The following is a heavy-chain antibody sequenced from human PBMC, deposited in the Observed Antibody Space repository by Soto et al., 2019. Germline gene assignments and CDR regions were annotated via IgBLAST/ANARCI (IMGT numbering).Heavy chain of an antibody. CDR2: IDPSDSYT. J-gene: IGHJ6*02. CDR3: ARHYYYYYGMDV. CDR1: GYSFTSYW. Sequence: GESLKISCKGSGYSFTSYWSSWVPQMPGKGLGWMGRIDPSDSYTNDSPSFQGSVTISADKSISTAYLKWSSLKASDTAMYYRARHYYYYYGMDVWGQGTTVTVSS. D-gene: IGHD3-10*01. V-gene: IGHV5-10-1*01.